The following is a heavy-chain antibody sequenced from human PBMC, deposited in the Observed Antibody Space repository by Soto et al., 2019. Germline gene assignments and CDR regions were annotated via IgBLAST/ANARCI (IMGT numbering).Heavy chain of an antibody. CDR1: GFTFSSYE. CDR2: ITSGGTT. Sequence: PGGSLRLSCAASGFTFSSYEMDWVRQAPGKGLEWVAHITSGGTTMYADSVKGRFTISRDNADNSLHLQMNSLRAEDTALYYCTKEKSAMYSGYDAFDIWGRGTMVTVSS. V-gene: IGHV3-48*03. CDR3: TKEKSAMYSGYDAFDI. J-gene: IGHJ3*02. D-gene: IGHD5-12*01.